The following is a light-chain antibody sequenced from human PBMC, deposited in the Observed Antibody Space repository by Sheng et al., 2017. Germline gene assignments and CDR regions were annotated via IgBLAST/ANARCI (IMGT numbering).Light chain of an antibody. Sequence: SYELTQPPSVSVSPGQTATITCSGYKLGNKYVSWFQQKPGQSPVLIIYRDSKRPSGIPERFSGSNSGNTATLTISRTQAMDEADYYCQAWDSSVVFGGGTKLTVL. V-gene: IGLV3-1*01. CDR2: RDS. CDR3: QAWDSSVV. J-gene: IGLJ3*02. CDR1: KLGNKY.